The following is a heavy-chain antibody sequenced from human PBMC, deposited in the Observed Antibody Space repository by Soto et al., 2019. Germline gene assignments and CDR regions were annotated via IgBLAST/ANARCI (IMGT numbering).Heavy chain of an antibody. CDR2: IYYSGST. CDR3: ATLLFGARNWFDP. J-gene: IGHJ5*02. Sequence: QVQLQESGPGLVKPSETLSLTCTVSGGSISSYYWSWIRQPPGKGLEWIGYIYYSGSTNYNPSLRSRLTFLVDTSMNRFSRKLRSVTAADTAVYHCATLLFGARNWFDPWGQGTLVTVSS. CDR1: GGSISSYY. V-gene: IGHV4-59*01. D-gene: IGHD3-10*01.